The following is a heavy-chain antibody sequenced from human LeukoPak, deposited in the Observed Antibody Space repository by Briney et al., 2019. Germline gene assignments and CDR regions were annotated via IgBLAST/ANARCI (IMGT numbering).Heavy chain of an antibody. CDR3: ARFIQDCSGSTCYYWFDP. CDR1: GGSISSSSYY. V-gene: IGHV4-39*01. Sequence: SETLSLTCTVSGGSISSSSYYWGWIRQPPGKGLEWIGSIYYSGSPYYNPSLKSRVTISVDTSKNQFSLRLSSVTAADTAVYFCARFIQDCSGSTCYYWFDPWGQGTLVTVSS. D-gene: IGHD2-2*01. J-gene: IGHJ5*02. CDR2: IYYSGSP.